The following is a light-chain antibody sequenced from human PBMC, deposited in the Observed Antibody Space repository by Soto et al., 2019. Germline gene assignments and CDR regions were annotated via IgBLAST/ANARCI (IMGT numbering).Light chain of an antibody. CDR1: QTISSW. J-gene: IGKJ1*01. Sequence: EIQMTQSPSTLSGSVGDSVTLTCRASQTISSWLAWYQQKPGKAPKLLIYKASTLKSGVPSRFSGSGSGTEFTLTISSLQPDDFATYYCQHYNSYSEAFGKGTKVDIK. V-gene: IGKV1-5*03. CDR2: KAS. CDR3: QHYNSYSEA.